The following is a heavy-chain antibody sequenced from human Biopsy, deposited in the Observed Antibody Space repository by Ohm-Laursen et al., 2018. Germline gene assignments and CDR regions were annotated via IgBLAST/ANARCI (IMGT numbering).Heavy chain of an antibody. CDR2: IFYRGST. D-gene: IGHD3-22*01. V-gene: IGHV4-39*01. J-gene: IGHJ5*02. CDR1: GGSISNNNYY. Sequence: SETLSLTCIVSGGSISNNNYYWGWIRQPPGKGLEWIGSIFYRGSTHYKPSLKSRVNMSVDPSKNQFSLKLNSVTAADTAVYYCARDYDTSGYYYVSWGQGTLVTVSS. CDR3: ARDYDTSGYYYVS.